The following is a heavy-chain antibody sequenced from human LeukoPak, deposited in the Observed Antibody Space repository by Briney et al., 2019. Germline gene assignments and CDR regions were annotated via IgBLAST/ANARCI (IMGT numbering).Heavy chain of an antibody. CDR2: IRYDGSNK. CDR1: GSTSISFA. Sequence: GGSLNLSCEAPGSTSISFAMHWFRQAPGKGLEWVAFIRYDGSNKYYADSVKGRFTISRDNSKNTLYLQMNSLRAEDTAVYYCAKDSAWGQGTLVTVSS. CDR3: AKDSA. J-gene: IGHJ5*02. V-gene: IGHV3-30*02.